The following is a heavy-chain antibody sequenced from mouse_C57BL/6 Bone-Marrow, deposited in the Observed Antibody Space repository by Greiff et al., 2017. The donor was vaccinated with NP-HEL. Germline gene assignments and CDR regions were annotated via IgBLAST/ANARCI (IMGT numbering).Heavy chain of an antibody. Sequence: VQLKESGPGLVKPSQSLSLTCSVTGYSITSGYYWNWIRQFPGNKLEWMGYISYDGSNNYNPSLKNRISITRDTSKNQFFLKLNSVTTEDTATYYCARGIITTDFDYWGQGTTLTVSS. V-gene: IGHV3-6*01. D-gene: IGHD1-1*01. CDR3: ARGIITTDFDY. CDR2: ISYDGSN. J-gene: IGHJ2*01. CDR1: GYSITSGYY.